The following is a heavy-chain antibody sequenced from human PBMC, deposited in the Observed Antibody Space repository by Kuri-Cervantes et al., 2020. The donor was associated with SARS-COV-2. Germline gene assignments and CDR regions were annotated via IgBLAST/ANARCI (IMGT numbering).Heavy chain of an antibody. CDR1: GFNFSRTD. CDR3: AKDRVGVQDF. Sequence: LSLTCAASGFNFSRTDMHWVRQAPGKGLEWVAVISHDGKNKKCIASGKGRFTISRDNSQNALYLHMKSLRSEDTAMYYCAKDRVGVQDFWGQGSLVTVSS. V-gene: IGHV3-30*18. CDR2: ISHDGKNK. D-gene: IGHD2-21*01. J-gene: IGHJ4*02.